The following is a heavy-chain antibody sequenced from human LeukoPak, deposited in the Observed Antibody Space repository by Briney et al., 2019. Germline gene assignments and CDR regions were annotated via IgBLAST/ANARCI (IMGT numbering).Heavy chain of an antibody. CDR2: IKPSGGGT. V-gene: IGHV1-46*04. D-gene: IGHD3-22*01. J-gene: IGHJ1*01. Sequence: ASVKVSCKASGYTFSNYYVHWVRQAPGQGLEWMGIIKPSGGGTSYALTLKGRVTFTRDNSTSTAYMDLSSLRSADTAVYYCAKDHFDSSGYHYLLGYFEHWGQGTLVTVSS. CDR1: GYTFSNYY. CDR3: AKDHFDSSGYHYLLGYFEH.